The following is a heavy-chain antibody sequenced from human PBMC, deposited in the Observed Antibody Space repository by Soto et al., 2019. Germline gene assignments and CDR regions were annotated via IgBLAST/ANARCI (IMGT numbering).Heavy chain of an antibody. Sequence: EVHLLESGGGLVQPGGSLRLSCAASGFPFTGYAMSWVRQAPGKGLEWVSAISGHGDATFYADSVKGRFTISRDNSKNTLYLHMNSLRAEDTALYYCANSRVSMVRGLIIIPNYWGQGTLDTVSS. J-gene: IGHJ4*02. CDR3: ANSRVSMVRGLIIIPNY. CDR1: GFPFTGYA. CDR2: ISGHGDAT. V-gene: IGHV3-23*01. D-gene: IGHD3-10*01.